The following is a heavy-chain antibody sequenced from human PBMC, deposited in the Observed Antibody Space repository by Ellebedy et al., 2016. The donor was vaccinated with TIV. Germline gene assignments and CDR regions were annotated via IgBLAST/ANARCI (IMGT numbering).Heavy chain of an antibody. Sequence: PGGSLRLSCAGSGFTFRNYGMNRVRQAPGKGLEWVAVIWYDGTNKKYGDSVKGRFTISRDNSKNTLYLQMNSLRAEDTAVYYCAKTLYDDNGETTYAFDLWGQGTMVTVSS. J-gene: IGHJ3*01. CDR2: IWYDGTNK. CDR3: AKTLYDDNGETTYAFDL. CDR1: GFTFRNYG. D-gene: IGHD4-17*01. V-gene: IGHV3-33*03.